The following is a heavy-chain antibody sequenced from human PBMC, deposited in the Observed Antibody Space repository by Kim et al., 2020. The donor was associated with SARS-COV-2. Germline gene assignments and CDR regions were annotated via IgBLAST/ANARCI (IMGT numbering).Heavy chain of an antibody. Sequence: NSTPSLKSRVTMSVDTSKNQFSLKLSSVTAADTAVYYCARNIAAPNWFDPWGQGTLVTVSS. V-gene: IGHV4-4*07. D-gene: IGHD6-6*01. J-gene: IGHJ5*02. CDR3: ARNIAAPNWFDP.